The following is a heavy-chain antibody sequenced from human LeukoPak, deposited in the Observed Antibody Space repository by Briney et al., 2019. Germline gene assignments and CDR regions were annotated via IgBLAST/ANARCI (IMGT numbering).Heavy chain of an antibody. J-gene: IGHJ4*02. Sequence: SETLSLTCTVSGGSISSYYWSWIRQPAGKGLEWIGRIYTSGSTNYNPSLKSRVTMSVDTSKNQFSLKLSSVTAADTAVYYCARSLSSSWYGAFDYWGQGTLVTVSS. CDR3: ARSLSSSWYGAFDY. D-gene: IGHD6-13*01. CDR2: IYTSGST. CDR1: GGSISSYY. V-gene: IGHV4-4*07.